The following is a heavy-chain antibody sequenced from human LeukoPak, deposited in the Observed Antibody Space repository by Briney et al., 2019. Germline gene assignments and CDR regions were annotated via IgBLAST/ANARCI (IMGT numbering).Heavy chain of an antibody. D-gene: IGHD4-17*01. CDR3: TRVSTVTHY. Sequence: SGGSLRLSCTASGFTFGDYAMSWVRQAPGKGLEWVGFIRSKAYGGATEYAASVKGRFTISRDDPKSIAYLQMNSLKTEDTAVYYCTRVSTVTHYWGQGTLVTVSS. CDR1: GFTFGDYA. CDR2: IRSKAYGGAT. J-gene: IGHJ4*02. V-gene: IGHV3-49*04.